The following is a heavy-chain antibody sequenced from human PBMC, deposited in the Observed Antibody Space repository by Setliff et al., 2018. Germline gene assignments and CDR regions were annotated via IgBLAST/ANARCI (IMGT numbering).Heavy chain of an antibody. CDR1: GYTFTGYY. D-gene: IGHD3-22*01. V-gene: IGHV1-2*04. J-gene: IGHJ4*02. CDR3: ARGRSAPPFDSSGYYPFDY. CDR2: LNPNSGGT. Sequence: GASVKVSCKASGYTFTGYYIHWVRQAPGQGLEWMGCLNPNSGGTNSTRKFEGCVTMTRDTSISAAYMELSSLKSNDTAVYYCARGRSAPPFDSSGYYPFDYGGQGMLVTVSS.